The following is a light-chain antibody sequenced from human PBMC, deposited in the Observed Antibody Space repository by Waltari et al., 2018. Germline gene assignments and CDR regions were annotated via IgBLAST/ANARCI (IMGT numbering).Light chain of an antibody. J-gene: IGLJ3*02. CDR2: RSV. CDR1: SSNIGSNY. Sequence: QSVLTQSPSASGTPGQRVTISCSGRSSNIGSNYVYWYQQLPGTAPTLLIYRSVQRPSGVPARFSGSKSGTSASLAISGLRSEDEGDYYCVAWDDSLSGLWVFGGGTKLTVL. V-gene: IGLV1-47*01. CDR3: VAWDDSLSGLWV.